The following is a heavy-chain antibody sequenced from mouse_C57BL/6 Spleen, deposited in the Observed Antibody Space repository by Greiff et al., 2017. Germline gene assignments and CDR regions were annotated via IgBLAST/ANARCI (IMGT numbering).Heavy chain of an antibody. Sequence: VQLQQSGPELVKPGASVKISCKASGFSFTGYYMNWVKQSPDKSLEWIGEINPSTGGPTYHPTFQAQATFNEYKSTSTAYMKLKSRTSEDSAFYYCARGEGDDWGQGTTRTVSS. J-gene: IGHJ2*01. CDR3: ARGEGDD. CDR2: INPSTGGP. V-gene: IGHV1-42*01. CDR1: GFSFTGYY.